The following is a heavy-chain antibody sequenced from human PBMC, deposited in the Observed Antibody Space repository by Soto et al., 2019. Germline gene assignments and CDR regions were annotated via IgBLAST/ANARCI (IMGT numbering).Heavy chain of an antibody. CDR3: TTGRGDYAFDYGMDV. CDR2: IKSKTDGGTT. Sequence: GGSLRLSCAASGFTFSNAWMSWVRQAPGKGLEWVGRIKSKTDGGTTDYAAPVKGRFTISRDDSKNTLYLQMNSLKTEDTAVYYCTTGRGDYAFDYGMDVWGQGTRVTVSS. V-gene: IGHV3-15*01. D-gene: IGHD3-16*01. J-gene: IGHJ6*02. CDR1: GFTFSNAW.